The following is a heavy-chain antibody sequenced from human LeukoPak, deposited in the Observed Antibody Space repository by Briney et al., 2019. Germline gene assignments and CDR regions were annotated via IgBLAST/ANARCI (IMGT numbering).Heavy chain of an antibody. V-gene: IGHV3-30-3*01. CDR3: AREGQAAGNYFDY. CDR1: GFTFSSYA. Sequence: GGSLRSSCAASGFTFSSYAMHWVRQAPGKGLEWVAVISYDGSNKYYADSVKGRFTISRDNSKNTLYLQMNSLRAEDTAVYYCAREGQAAGNYFDYWGQGTLVTVSS. J-gene: IGHJ4*02. CDR2: ISYDGSNK. D-gene: IGHD6-13*01.